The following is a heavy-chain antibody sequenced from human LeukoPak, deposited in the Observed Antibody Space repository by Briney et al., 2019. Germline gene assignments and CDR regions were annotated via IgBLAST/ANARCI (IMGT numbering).Heavy chain of an antibody. CDR3: ARDPLLWFGDSFDY. Sequence: PGGSLRLSCAASGFTFSSYGMHWVRQAPGKGLEWVAVIWYDGSNKYYADSVKGRFTISRDNSKSTLYLQMNSLRAEDTAVYYCARDPLLWFGDSFDYWGQGTLVTVSS. J-gene: IGHJ4*02. CDR2: IWYDGSNK. D-gene: IGHD3-10*01. V-gene: IGHV3-33*01. CDR1: GFTFSSYG.